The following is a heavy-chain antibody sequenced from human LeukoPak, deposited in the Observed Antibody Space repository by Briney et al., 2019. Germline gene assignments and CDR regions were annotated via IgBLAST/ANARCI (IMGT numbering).Heavy chain of an antibody. CDR1: GFTFSSYA. Sequence: GGSLRLSCAASGFTFSSYAMSWVRQAPGKGLEWVSSISSSSSYIYYSDSVKGRFTISRDNAKNSLYLQMNSLRAEDTAVYYCARDTRSMVRGVSSWDYWGQGTLVTVSS. CDR3: ARDTRSMVRGVSSWDY. D-gene: IGHD3-10*01. V-gene: IGHV3-21*01. J-gene: IGHJ4*02. CDR2: ISSSSSYI.